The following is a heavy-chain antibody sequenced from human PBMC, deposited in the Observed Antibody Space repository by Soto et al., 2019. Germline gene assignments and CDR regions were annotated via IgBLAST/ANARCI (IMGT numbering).Heavy chain of an antibody. CDR1: GYTFTSYG. V-gene: IGHV1-18*01. J-gene: IGHJ5*02. CDR3: ARVRSEMVRGVITWGGGFDP. Sequence: ASVKVSCKASGYTFTSYGISWVRQAPGQGLEWMGWISAYNGNTNYAQKLQGRVTMTTDTSTSTAYMELRSLRSDDTAVYYCARVRSEMVRGVITWGGGFDPWGKGTLVTVAS. D-gene: IGHD3-10*01. CDR2: ISAYNGNT.